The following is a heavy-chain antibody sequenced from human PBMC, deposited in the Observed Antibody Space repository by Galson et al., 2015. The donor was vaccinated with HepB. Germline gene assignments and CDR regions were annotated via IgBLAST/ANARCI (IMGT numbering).Heavy chain of an antibody. CDR2: INAGNGNT. J-gene: IGHJ6*02. CDR3: RFEWLRSSDYYYGMDV. Sequence: SVKVSCKASGYTFTSYAMHWVRQAPGQRLEWMGWINAGNGNTKYSQKFQGRVTITRDTSASTAYMELSSLRSEDTAVCYCRFEWLRSSDYYYGMDVWGQGTTVTVSS. D-gene: IGHD5-12*01. CDR1: GYTFTSYA. V-gene: IGHV1-3*01.